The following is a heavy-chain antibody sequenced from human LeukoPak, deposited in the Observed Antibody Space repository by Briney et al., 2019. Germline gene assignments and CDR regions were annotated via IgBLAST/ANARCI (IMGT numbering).Heavy chain of an antibody. D-gene: IGHD2-21*02. CDR1: GGTFSSYA. J-gene: IGHJ4*02. V-gene: IGHV1-69*05. Sequence: SVKVSCKASGGTFSSYAISWVRQAPGQGLEWMGGIIPIFGTANYAQKFQGRVTITTDESTSTAYMELSSLRSEDTAVYYCARARGYDLMVVTYYFDYWGQGTLVTVSS. CDR2: IIPIFGTA. CDR3: ARARGYDLMVVTYYFDY.